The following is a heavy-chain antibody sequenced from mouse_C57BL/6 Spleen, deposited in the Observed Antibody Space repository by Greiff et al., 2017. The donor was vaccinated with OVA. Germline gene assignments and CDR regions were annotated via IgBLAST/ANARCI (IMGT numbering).Heavy chain of an antibody. CDR2: IRLKSDNYAT. D-gene: IGHD2-5*01. J-gene: IGHJ3*01. CDR1: GFTFSNYW. Sequence: EVKLVESGGGLVQPGGSMKLSCVASGFTFSNYWMNWVRQSPEKGLEWVAQIRLKSDNYATHYAESVKGRFTISRDDSKSSVYLQMNNLRAEDTGIYYCTYYSNYAPFAYWGQGTLVTVSA. CDR3: TYYSNYAPFAY. V-gene: IGHV6-3*01.